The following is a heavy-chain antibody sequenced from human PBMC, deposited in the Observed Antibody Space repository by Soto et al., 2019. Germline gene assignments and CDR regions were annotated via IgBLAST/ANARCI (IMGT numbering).Heavy chain of an antibody. Sequence: QVQLQESGPGLVKPSETLSLTCTVSGGSISSYYWSGFRQPPGKGLEWIGYIYYSGSTNYNPSLKSRVTISVDTSKNQFSLKLSSVTAADTAVYYCARLLWSRGDWFDPWGQGTLVTVSS. V-gene: IGHV4-59*08. CDR3: ARLLWSRGDWFDP. D-gene: IGHD3-10*01. CDR1: GGSISSYY. J-gene: IGHJ5*02. CDR2: IYYSGST.